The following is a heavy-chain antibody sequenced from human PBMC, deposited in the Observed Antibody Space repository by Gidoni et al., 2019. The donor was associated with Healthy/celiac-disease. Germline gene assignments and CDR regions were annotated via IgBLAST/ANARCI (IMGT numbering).Heavy chain of an antibody. CDR2: IYYSGST. J-gene: IGHJ3*02. V-gene: IGHV4-59*01. CDR1: GGYISSSY. D-gene: IGHD1-7*01. CDR3: ARSPITGTAAGAFDI. Sequence: QVQLQESGPGLVKTSATLSLTCTFSGGYISSSYWSWILPPPWKGLYWIGYIYYSGSTNYNPSLKSRVTISVDTPKNQFSRKLSSVTAADTAVYYCARSPITGTAAGAFDIWGQGTMVTVSS.